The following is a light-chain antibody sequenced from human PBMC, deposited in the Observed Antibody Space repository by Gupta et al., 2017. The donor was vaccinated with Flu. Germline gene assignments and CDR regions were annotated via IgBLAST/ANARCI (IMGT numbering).Light chain of an antibody. J-gene: IGKJ4*02. Sequence: PIHPSPSSLSADVGDRVTITCRASQSVSNNLNWYQHKPGKAPNLLIYGASSLHSGVPSRFSGSGSGTEFVLTINGLQAEDCGTYYCQQTFSNVGTFGGGTRVEIK. CDR3: QQTFSNVGT. V-gene: IGKV1-39*01. CDR1: QSVSNN. CDR2: GAS.